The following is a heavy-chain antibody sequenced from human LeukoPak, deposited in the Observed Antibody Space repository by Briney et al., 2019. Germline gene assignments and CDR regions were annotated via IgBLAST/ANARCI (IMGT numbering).Heavy chain of an antibody. V-gene: IGHV1-2*06. CDR2: INPNSGGT. D-gene: IGHD1-26*01. CDR1: GYTFTGYY. CDR3: ARAPQYSGSANFHLDDY. J-gene: IGHJ4*02. Sequence: GASVKVSCKASGYTFTGYYMHWVRQAPGQGLEWMGRINPNSGGTNYAQKFQGRVTMTRDTSISTAYMELSRLRSDDTAVYYCARAPQYSGSANFHLDDYWGQGTLVTVSS.